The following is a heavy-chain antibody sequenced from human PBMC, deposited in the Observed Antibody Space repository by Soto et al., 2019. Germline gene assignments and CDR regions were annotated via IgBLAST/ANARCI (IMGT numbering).Heavy chain of an antibody. V-gene: IGHV1-8*01. D-gene: IGHD3-10*01. CDR1: GYTFTNYE. J-gene: IGHJ5*02. Sequence: QVQLVQSGAEVKKPGASVKVSCKASGYTFTNYEINWVRQATGQGLEWMGWMNPGSGNTGYAHKFQGSSTMTRNTSISPAYMELSRRGSYDTAIYYCARMAASGSLSWFDPWGQGTLVTVSS. CDR2: MNPGSGNT. CDR3: ARMAASGSLSWFDP.